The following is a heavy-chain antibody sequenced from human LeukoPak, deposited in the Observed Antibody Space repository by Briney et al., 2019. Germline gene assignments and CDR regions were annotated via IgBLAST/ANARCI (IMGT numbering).Heavy chain of an antibody. Sequence: GGSLRLSCAASGFTFSSYSMNWVRQAPGKGLEWVSSISSSSNYIYYADSVKGRFTISRDNAKNSLYLQMNSLRAEDMALYYCAKADSSSWYFNYFDYWGQGTLVTVSS. J-gene: IGHJ4*02. CDR1: GFTFSSYS. V-gene: IGHV3-21*04. CDR3: AKADSSSWYFNYFDY. D-gene: IGHD6-13*01. CDR2: ISSSSNYI.